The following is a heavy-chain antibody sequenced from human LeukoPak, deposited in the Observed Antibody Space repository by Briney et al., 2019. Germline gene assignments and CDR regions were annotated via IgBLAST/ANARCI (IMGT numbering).Heavy chain of an antibody. Sequence: SETLSLTCTVSGGSISSSSYYWGWIRQPPGKGLEWIGSIYYRGSTYYNPSLKSRVTISVDTSKNQFSLKLSSVTAADTAVYYCARGNPYSSSRNHYYYGMDVWGQGTTVTVSS. J-gene: IGHJ6*02. CDR1: GGSISSSSYY. CDR2: IYYRGST. V-gene: IGHV4-39*07. D-gene: IGHD6-6*01. CDR3: ARGNPYSSSRNHYYYGMDV.